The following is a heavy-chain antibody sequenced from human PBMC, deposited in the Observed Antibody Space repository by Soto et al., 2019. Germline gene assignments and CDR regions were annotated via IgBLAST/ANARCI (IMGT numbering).Heavy chain of an antibody. D-gene: IGHD3-10*01. J-gene: IGHJ4*02. CDR2: IGPSDSYT. V-gene: IGHV5-10-1*01. CDR3: ARLRVGFGELLTY. Sequence: EVQLAQAGAEVKKPGESLRISCKGSGYSFTSYWISWVRQMPGKGLEWMGRIGPSDSYTNYSPSFQGHVTISADKSVSTAYLQWSSLKASDTSMYYCARLRVGFGELLTYWGQGTLVTVSS. CDR1: GYSFTSYW.